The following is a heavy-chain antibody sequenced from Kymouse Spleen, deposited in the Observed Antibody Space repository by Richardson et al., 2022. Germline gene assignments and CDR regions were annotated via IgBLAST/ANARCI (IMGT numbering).Heavy chain of an antibody. CDR2: IYYSGST. D-gene: IGHD4-23*01. CDR1: GGSISSSSYY. J-gene: IGHJ4*02. V-gene: IGHV4-39*01. Sequence: QLQLQESGPGLVKPSETLSLTCTVSGGSISSSSYYWGWIRQPPGKGLEWIGSIYYSGSTYYNPSLKSRVTISVDTSKNQFSLKLSSVTAADTAVYYCARRGTVVTPFDYWGQGTLVTVSS. CDR3: ARRGTVVTPFDY.